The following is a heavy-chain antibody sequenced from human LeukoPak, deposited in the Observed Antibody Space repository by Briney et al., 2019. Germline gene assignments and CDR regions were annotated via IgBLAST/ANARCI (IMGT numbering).Heavy chain of an antibody. Sequence: GASVKVSCKASGYTFTVYFMHWVRQVPGQGLEWMGWINPNSGGTNYAQKFQGRVTMTRDTSISTAYMELSRLRSDDTAVYYCARELNYDSSGYYFDYWGQGTLVTVSS. J-gene: IGHJ4*02. D-gene: IGHD3-22*01. CDR3: ARELNYDSSGYYFDY. V-gene: IGHV1-2*02. CDR2: INPNSGGT. CDR1: GYTFTVYF.